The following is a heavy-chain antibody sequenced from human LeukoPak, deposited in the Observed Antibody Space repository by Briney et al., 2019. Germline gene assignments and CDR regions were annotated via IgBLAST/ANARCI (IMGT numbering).Heavy chain of an antibody. Sequence: GESLKISGRCFGYSFTTYWIGCVRQMPGKGLESMGIINPGDSDTRYTPSFQGQVTMSADKSINTAYLQLSSLRASDTAMYYCARRQGRSSSSCHFDYWGQGTLVTVSP. CDR2: INPGDSDT. D-gene: IGHD2-2*01. V-gene: IGHV5-51*01. J-gene: IGHJ4*02. CDR1: GYSFTTYW. CDR3: ARRQGRSSSSCHFDY.